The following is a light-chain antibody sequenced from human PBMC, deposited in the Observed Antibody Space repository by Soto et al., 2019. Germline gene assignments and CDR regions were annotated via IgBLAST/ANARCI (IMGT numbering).Light chain of an antibody. Sequence: EIVMTQSPATLSVSPGERATLSCRASQSVSSNLAWYQQKPGQAPRLLIYGASTRATGITARFSGSGSGTEFTLTISSLQSEDFAVYSCQQYNNWPPWTFGHGTKVEIK. V-gene: IGKV3-15*01. J-gene: IGKJ1*01. CDR3: QQYNNWPPWT. CDR2: GAS. CDR1: QSVSSN.